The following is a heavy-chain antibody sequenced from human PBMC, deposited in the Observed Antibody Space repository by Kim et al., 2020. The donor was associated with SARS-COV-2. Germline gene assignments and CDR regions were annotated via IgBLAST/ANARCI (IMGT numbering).Heavy chain of an antibody. Sequence: ASVKVSCKASGYTFTSYGISWVRQAPGQGLEWMGWISAYNGNTNYAQKLQGRVTMTTDTSTSTAYMELRSLRSDDTAVYYCARTPRIVVVPAAMELDWFDPWGQGTLVTVSS. J-gene: IGHJ5*02. CDR3: ARTPRIVVVPAAMELDWFDP. V-gene: IGHV1-18*04. CDR2: ISAYNGNT. CDR1: GYTFTSYG. D-gene: IGHD2-2*01.